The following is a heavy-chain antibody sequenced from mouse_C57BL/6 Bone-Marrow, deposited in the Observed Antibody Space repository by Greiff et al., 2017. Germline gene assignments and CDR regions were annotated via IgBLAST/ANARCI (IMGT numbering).Heavy chain of an antibody. CDR1: GYTFTSYG. V-gene: IGHV1-81*01. CDR2: IYPRSGNT. J-gene: IGHJ4*01. Sequence: QVTLKVSGAELARPGASVKLSCKASGYTFTSYGISWVKQRTGQGLEWIGEIYPRSGNTYYNEKFKGKATLTADKSSSTAYMELRSLTSEDSAVYFCSQLVYYAMDYWGQGTSVTVSS. CDR3: SQLVYYAMDY. D-gene: IGHD4-1*02.